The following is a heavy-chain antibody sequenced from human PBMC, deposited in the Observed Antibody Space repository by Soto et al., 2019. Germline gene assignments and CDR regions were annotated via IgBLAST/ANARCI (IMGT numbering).Heavy chain of an antibody. CDR1: GGSISGYY. Sequence: PSETLSLTCTVSGGSISGYYWSWIRQPPGKGLEWIGYIYYSGSTNYNPSLKSRVTISVDTSKNHFSLKLSSVTAADTAVYYCARAGDILTGYSPKEIDYWGQGTLVTVS. CDR3: ARAGDILTGYSPKEIDY. D-gene: IGHD3-9*01. J-gene: IGHJ4*02. CDR2: IYYSGST. V-gene: IGHV4-59*01.